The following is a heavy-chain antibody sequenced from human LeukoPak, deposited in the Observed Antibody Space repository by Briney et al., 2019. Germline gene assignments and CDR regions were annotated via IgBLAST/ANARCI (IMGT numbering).Heavy chain of an antibody. Sequence: ASVKVSCKASGYTFTSYGISWVRQAPGQGLEWMGWISAYNGNTNYAQKLQGRVTMTTDPSTSTAYMELRSLRSDDTAVYYCARDGPRIAAPLTLWYWGQGTLVTVSS. CDR3: ARDGPRIAAPLTLWY. CDR2: ISAYNGNT. D-gene: IGHD6-13*01. CDR1: GYTFTSYG. J-gene: IGHJ4*02. V-gene: IGHV1-18*01.